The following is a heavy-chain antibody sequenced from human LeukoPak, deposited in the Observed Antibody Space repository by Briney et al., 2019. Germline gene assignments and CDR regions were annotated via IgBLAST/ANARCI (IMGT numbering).Heavy chain of an antibody. CDR3: ARLIKDGRVLNVQGASHFIYYMDV. J-gene: IGHJ6*03. V-gene: IGHV4-59*01. CDR2: IYDSGNA. CDR1: GASLNPFY. Sequence: SETLSLTCTVSGASLNPFYLTWIRQSPGMRLEWIGNIYDSGNANYNPSLESRVTISLDTPKNRFSLQLTSVTAADTGIYYCARLIKDGRVLNVQGASHFIYYMDVWGKGTTVTVSS. D-gene: IGHD3-10*02.